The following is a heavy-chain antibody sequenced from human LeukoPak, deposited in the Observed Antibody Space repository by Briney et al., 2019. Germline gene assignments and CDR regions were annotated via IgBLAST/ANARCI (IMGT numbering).Heavy chain of an antibody. J-gene: IGHJ4*02. Sequence: GGSLRLSCAASGFTFSSYAMTWVRQAPGKGLEWVSAISGSGSSTYYADSVKGRFTISRDNSKNTLYLQMNSLRPEDTAVYYCARDSSSGWSFDYWGQGTLVTVSS. CDR3: ARDSSSGWSFDY. CDR1: GFTFSSYA. V-gene: IGHV3-23*01. D-gene: IGHD6-19*01. CDR2: ISGSGSST.